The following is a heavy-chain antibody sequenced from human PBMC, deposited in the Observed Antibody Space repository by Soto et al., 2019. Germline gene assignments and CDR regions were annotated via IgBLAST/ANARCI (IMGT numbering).Heavy chain of an antibody. CDR2: IYYSGNT. Sequence: SETLSLTCIVSGGSISSNDFYWSWIRQHPGKGLEWIGYIYYSGNTYYNPSLKSRVTILVDTSKNQFSLKVSSVTAADTAVYYCAKGRYFDWLWPDNWFDPWGQGTLVTVSS. CDR1: GGSISSNDFY. CDR3: AKGRYFDWLWPDNWFDP. J-gene: IGHJ5*02. V-gene: IGHV4-31*03. D-gene: IGHD3-9*01.